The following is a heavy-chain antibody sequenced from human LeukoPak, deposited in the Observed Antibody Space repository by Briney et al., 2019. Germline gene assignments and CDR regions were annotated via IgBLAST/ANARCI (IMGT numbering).Heavy chain of an antibody. J-gene: IGHJ1*01. CDR1: GFTFSTYS. D-gene: IGHD1-26*01. CDR2: ISSSSSTI. Sequence: GGSLRLSCAASGFTFSTYSMNWVRQAPGKGLEWVSYISSSSSTIYYADSVKGRFTISRDNAKNSLYLQMNSLRDEDTAVYYCAGDLVGASTGYFQHWGQGTLVTVSS. V-gene: IGHV3-48*02. CDR3: AGDLVGASTGYFQH.